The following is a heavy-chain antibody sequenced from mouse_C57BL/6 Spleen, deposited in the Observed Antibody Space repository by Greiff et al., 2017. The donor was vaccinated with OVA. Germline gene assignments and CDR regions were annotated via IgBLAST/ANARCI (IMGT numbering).Heavy chain of an antibody. CDR1: GYTFTDYY. V-gene: IGHV1-77*01. CDR2: IGPGSGST. J-gene: IGHJ1*03. D-gene: IGHD2-4*01. Sequence: VQLQQSGAELVKPGASVKISCKASGYTFTDYYINWVKQRPGQGLEWIGKIGPGSGSTYYNEKFKGKATLNADKSSSTAYMQLRSLTSEDSAVYVCAREEGLRRWYFDVWGTGTTVTVSS. CDR3: AREEGLRRWYFDV.